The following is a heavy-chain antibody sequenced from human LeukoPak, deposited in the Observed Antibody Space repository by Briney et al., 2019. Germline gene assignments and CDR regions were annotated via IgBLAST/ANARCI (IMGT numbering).Heavy chain of an antibody. Sequence: CXAXXFXXSXYAXXWVRQAPGKGLEWVAVISYDGSNKYYADSVKGRFTISRDNSKNTLYLQMNSLRAEDTAVYYCARDRVGATDYFDYWGQGTLVTVSS. CDR3: ARDRVGATDYFDY. V-gene: IGHV3-30-3*01. CDR1: XFXXSXYA. CDR2: ISYDGSNK. J-gene: IGHJ4*02. D-gene: IGHD1-26*01.